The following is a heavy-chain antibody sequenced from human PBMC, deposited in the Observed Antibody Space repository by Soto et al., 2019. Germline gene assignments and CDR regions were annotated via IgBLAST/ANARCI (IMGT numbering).Heavy chain of an antibody. V-gene: IGHV3-21*01. Sequence: GGSLRLSCAASGFTFSSYSMNWVRQAPGKGLEWVSSISSSSYIYYADSVKGRFTISRDNAKNSLYLQMNSLRAEDTAVYYCARDHMTIFGVVTDFDYRGQGTLVTVSS. CDR3: ARDHMTIFGVVTDFDY. D-gene: IGHD3-3*01. J-gene: IGHJ4*02. CDR1: GFTFSSYS. CDR2: ISSSSYI.